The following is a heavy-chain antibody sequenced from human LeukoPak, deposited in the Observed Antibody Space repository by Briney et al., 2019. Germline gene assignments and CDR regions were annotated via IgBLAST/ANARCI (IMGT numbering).Heavy chain of an antibody. CDR3: ARFWPIVPVYGGGDYFHRGAAFDL. J-gene: IGHJ3*01. CDR1: GGSISGSAYY. D-gene: IGHD2-21*01. V-gene: IGHV4-39*01. Sequence: PSETLSLTCTVSGGSISGSAYYWGWIRQPPGKELEWIGNIYYSGDTYYNPSLKSRVTIYLATSENQFSLSLTSVTAADTAVYSCARFWPIVPVYGGGDYFHRGAAFDLWGQGTMVTVSS. CDR2: IYYSGDT.